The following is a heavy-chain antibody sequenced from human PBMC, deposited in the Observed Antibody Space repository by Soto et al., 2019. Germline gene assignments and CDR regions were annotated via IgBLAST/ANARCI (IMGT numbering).Heavy chain of an antibody. V-gene: IGHV3-23*01. CDR2: ISGSGGST. D-gene: IGHD1-7*01. Sequence: GGSLRLSCAASGFTFSSYAMGWVRQAPGKGLEWVSAISGSGGSTYYADSVKGRFTISRDNSKNTLYLQMNSLRAEDTAVYYCALQALGLTGTTPFDYWGQGTLVTVSS. CDR3: ALQALGLTGTTPFDY. J-gene: IGHJ4*02. CDR1: GFTFSSYA.